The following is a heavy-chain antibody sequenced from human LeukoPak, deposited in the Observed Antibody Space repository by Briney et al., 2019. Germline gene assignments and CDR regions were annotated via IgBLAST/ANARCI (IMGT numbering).Heavy chain of an antibody. D-gene: IGHD4-17*01. CDR2: TSSSSSYI. CDR1: GFTFSSYS. J-gene: IGHJ5*02. V-gene: IGHV3-21*01. Sequence: GGSLRLSCAASGFTFSSYSMNWVRQAPGKGLEWVSSTSSSSSYIYYADSVKGRFTISRDNAKNSLYLQMNSLRAGDTAVYYCARRFGDYGNWFDPWGQGTLVTVSS. CDR3: ARRFGDYGNWFDP.